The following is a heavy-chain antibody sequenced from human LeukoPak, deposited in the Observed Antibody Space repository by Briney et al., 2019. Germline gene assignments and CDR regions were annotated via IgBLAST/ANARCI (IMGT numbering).Heavy chain of an antibody. CDR1: GFTFSDYY. J-gene: IGHJ6*02. CDR2: ISSSGSTI. Sequence: GSLRLSCAASGFTFSDYYMSWIRQAPGKGLEWVSYISSSGSTIYYADSVKGRFTISRDNAKNSLYLQMNSLRAEDTAVYYCARDKYSSSWSPPMDVWGQGTTVTVSS. D-gene: IGHD6-13*01. CDR3: ARDKYSSSWSPPMDV. V-gene: IGHV3-11*01.